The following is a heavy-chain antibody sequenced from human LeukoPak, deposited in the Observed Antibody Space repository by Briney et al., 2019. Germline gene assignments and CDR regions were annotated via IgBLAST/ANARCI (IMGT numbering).Heavy chain of an antibody. CDR1: GFTFSGSA. D-gene: IGHD2-15*01. CDR2: IRSKANSYAT. Sequence: GGSLRLSCAASGFTFSGSAMHWVRQASGKGLKWVGRIRSKANSYATAYAASVKGRFTISRDDSKNTAYLQMNSLKTEDTAVYYCTSMTYCSGGSCYWIDYWGQGTLVTVSS. J-gene: IGHJ4*02. V-gene: IGHV3-73*01. CDR3: TSMTYCSGGSCYWIDY.